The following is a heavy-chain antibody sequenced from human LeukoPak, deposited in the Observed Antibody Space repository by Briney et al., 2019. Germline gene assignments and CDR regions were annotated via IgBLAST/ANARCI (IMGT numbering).Heavy chain of an antibody. CDR2: IKQDGSEK. J-gene: IGHJ4*02. Sequence: PGGSLRLSCAASGFTFSSYWMSWVRQAPGKGLEWVANIKQDGSEKYYVDSVKGRFTISRDNAKNSLYLQMNSLRAEDTAVYYCARCPQQHYYDSSGYDYFDYWGQGTLVTVSS. V-gene: IGHV3-7*01. CDR1: GFTFSSYW. CDR3: ARCPQQHYYDSSGYDYFDY. D-gene: IGHD3-22*01.